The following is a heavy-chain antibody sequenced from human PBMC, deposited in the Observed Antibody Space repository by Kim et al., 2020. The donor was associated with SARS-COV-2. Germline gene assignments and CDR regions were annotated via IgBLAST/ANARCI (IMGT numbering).Heavy chain of an antibody. CDR3: AKGGGGSGSYYKDGFDY. CDR2: ISGSGGST. CDR1: GFAFNNYG. J-gene: IGHJ4*02. D-gene: IGHD3-10*01. V-gene: IGHV3-23*01. Sequence: SCAASGFAFNNYGMSWVRQAPGKGLEWVSAISGSGGSTYYPDSVRGRFTISRDNSKNTLYLQMNSLRAEDTALYYCAKGGGGSGSYYKDGFDYWGQGTQVTVSS.